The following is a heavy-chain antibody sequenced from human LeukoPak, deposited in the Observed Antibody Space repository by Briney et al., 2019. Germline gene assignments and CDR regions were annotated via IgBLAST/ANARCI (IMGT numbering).Heavy chain of an antibody. CDR3: AKDGLGYDSSGYYEY. J-gene: IGHJ4*02. CDR1: AFTFSSYW. V-gene: IGHV3-7*01. CDR2: INRDGSEK. Sequence: GGSLRLSCAASAFTFSSYWMTWVRQAPGEGLEWVANINRDGSEKNHVDSVKGRFIISRDNAKNSLYLQMNSLRAEDTAVYYCAKDGLGYDSSGYYEYWGQGTLVTVSS. D-gene: IGHD3-22*01.